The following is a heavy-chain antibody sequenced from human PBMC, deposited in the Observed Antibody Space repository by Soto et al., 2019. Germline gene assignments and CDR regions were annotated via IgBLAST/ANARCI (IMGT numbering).Heavy chain of an antibody. CDR1: GGSISSYY. CDR2: IYYSGST. Sequence: PSETLSLTCTVSGGSISSYYWSWIRQPPGKGLEWIGYIYYSGSTNYNPSLKSRVTISVDTSKNQFSLKLSSVTAADTAVYYCARLHYSSGWFNWFDPWGQGTLVTVSS. D-gene: IGHD6-19*01. V-gene: IGHV4-59*01. CDR3: ARLHYSSGWFNWFDP. J-gene: IGHJ5*02.